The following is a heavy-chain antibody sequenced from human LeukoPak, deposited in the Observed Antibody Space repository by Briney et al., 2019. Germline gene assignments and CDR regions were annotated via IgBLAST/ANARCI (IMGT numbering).Heavy chain of an antibody. J-gene: IGHJ4*02. CDR2: IYYSGST. D-gene: IGHD2-15*01. Sequence: SETLSLTCTVCGGSISSYYWSWIRQPPGKGLEWFGYIYYSGSTNYNPSLKSRVTISVDTSKNQFSLKLSSVTAADTAVYYCARSRYCSGGSCYFDYWGQGTLVTVSS. CDR1: GGSISSYY. CDR3: ARSRYCSGGSCYFDY. V-gene: IGHV4-59*01.